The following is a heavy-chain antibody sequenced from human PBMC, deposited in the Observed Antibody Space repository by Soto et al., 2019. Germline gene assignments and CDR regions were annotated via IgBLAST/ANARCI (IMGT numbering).Heavy chain of an antibody. CDR3: ARRRDRGHVAEYFQH. Sequence: QVQLVESGGGVVQPGRSLRLSCAASGFTFSSYAMHWVRQAPGKGLEWVAVISYDGSNKYYADSVKGRFTISRDNSKNPLYLQMNSLSAEDTAVYYCARRRDRGHVAEYFQHWGQGTLVTVSS. J-gene: IGHJ1*01. D-gene: IGHD3-10*01. CDR1: GFTFSSYA. CDR2: ISYDGSNK. V-gene: IGHV3-30-3*01.